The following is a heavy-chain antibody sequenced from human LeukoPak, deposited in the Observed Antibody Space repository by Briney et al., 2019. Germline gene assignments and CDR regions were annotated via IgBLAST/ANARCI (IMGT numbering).Heavy chain of an antibody. CDR3: ARLGYCSGGSCSRFDY. J-gene: IGHJ4*02. Sequence: PGGSLGLSCAASGFTFSSYSMNWVGQAPGKGLEWVSSISSGSTYIYYADSVKGRFTISRDNAKNSLYLQMNSLRAEDTAVYYCARLGYCSGGSCSRFDYWGQGTLVTVSS. D-gene: IGHD2-15*01. CDR1: GFTFSSYS. V-gene: IGHV3-21*01. CDR2: ISSGSTYI.